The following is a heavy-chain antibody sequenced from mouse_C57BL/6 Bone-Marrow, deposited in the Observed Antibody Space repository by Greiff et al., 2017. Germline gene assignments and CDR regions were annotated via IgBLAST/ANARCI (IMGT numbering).Heavy chain of an antibody. CDR3: ARQLRLRGWFAY. V-gene: IGHV1-52*01. CDR2: IDPSDSET. CDR1: GYTFTSYW. D-gene: IGHD3-2*02. J-gene: IGHJ3*01. Sequence: QVQLKQPGAALVRPGSSVKLSCKASGYTFTSYWMHWVKQRPIQGLEWIGNIDPSDSETTYNQKFKDKATLTVDKSSSTAYIQLSSLTSEVSAVYYCARQLRLRGWFAYWGQGTLVTVSA.